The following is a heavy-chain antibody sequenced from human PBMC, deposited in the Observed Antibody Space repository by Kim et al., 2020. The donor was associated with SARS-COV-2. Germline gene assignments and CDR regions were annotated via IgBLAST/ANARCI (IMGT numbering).Heavy chain of an antibody. CDR1: GFTFSSYS. CDR3: ATQYSSGLYYFDY. D-gene: IGHD6-19*01. Sequence: GGSLRLSCAASGFTFSSYSMNWVRQAPWKGLEWVSSISSSSSYIYYADSVKGRFTISRDNAKNSLYLQMNSLRAEDTAVYYCATQYSSGLYYFDYWGQGTLVTVSS. V-gene: IGHV3-21*01. CDR2: ISSSSSYI. J-gene: IGHJ4*02.